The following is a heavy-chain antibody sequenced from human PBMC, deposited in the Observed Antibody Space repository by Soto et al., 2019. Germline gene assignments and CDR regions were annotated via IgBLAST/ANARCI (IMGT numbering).Heavy chain of an antibody. CDR2: VRNKANSYTT. V-gene: IGHV3-72*01. D-gene: IGHD2-15*01. CDR1: GFTFSDHY. J-gene: IGHJ4*02. CDR3: VRNLASGGTYYFDY. Sequence: EVQLVESGGGLVEPGGSLRLSCAASGFTFSDHYMDWVRQAPGKGRRWIGRVRNKANSYTTEYAASVRGRFTVSRDDSKNSLYLQMNSLKTEDTAMYYCVRNLASGGTYYFDYWGQGTLVTVSS.